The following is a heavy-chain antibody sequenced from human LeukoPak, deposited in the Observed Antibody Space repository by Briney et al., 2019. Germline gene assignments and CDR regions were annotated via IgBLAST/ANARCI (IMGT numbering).Heavy chain of an antibody. V-gene: IGHV4-38-2*01. D-gene: IGHD4-23*01. CDR3: AWTLTTVVTYYFDY. CDR1: GYSISSGYY. Sequence: SETLSLTCAVSGYSISSGYYWGWIRQPPGKGLEWIGSIYHSGSTYYNPSLKSRVTISVDTSKNQFSLKLSSVTAADTAVYYCAWTLTTVVTYYFDYWGQGTLVTVSS. CDR2: IYHSGST. J-gene: IGHJ4*02.